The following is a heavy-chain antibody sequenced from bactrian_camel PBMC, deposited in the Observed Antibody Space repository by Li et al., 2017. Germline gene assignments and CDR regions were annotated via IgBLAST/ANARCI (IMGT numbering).Heavy chain of an antibody. D-gene: IGHD2*01. V-gene: IGHV3S60*01. CDR1: GFTFDDSE. J-gene: IGHJ4*01. CDR3: ALAKPGAHYSGGYYPGH. Sequence: QVQLVESGGGSVQAGETLRLSCTASGFTFDDSELGWYRQAPGNECELVSSISSDGRTLYADSVKGRFTISQDNAKNTVYLQLNNLKPEDTAMYYCALAKPGAHYSGGYYPGHWGQGTQVTVS. CDR2: ISSDGRT.